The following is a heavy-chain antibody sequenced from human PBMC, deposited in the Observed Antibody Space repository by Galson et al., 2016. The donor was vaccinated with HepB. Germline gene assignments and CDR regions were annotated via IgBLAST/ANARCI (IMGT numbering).Heavy chain of an antibody. V-gene: IGHV4-31*03. J-gene: IGHJ5*02. Sequence: TLSLTCTVSGDSITRGGYYWSWIRQIPGKGLEWIGYIYYSGNTYYNPSLESRLTMSVDTSENQFSLKLNSVTAADTAIYYCARVKVATDVFHWFDPWGQGTLVTVSS. CDR2: IYYSGNT. CDR3: ARVKVATDVFHWFDP. D-gene: IGHD4-23*01. CDR1: GDSITRGGYY.